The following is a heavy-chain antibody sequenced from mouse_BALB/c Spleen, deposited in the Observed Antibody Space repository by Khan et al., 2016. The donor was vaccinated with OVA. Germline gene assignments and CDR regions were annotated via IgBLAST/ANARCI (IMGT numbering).Heavy chain of an antibody. CDR1: GYSITSNYA. Sequence: VQLKESGPGLVKPSQSLSLTCTVTGYSITSNYAWNWIRQFPGNKLEWMGYISYSGSTSYNPSLKSRISITRDTSKNQFFLQLNSVTTEDTATYYCARKNYDGDAGDYWGQGTAVTGSA. J-gene: IGHJ4*01. D-gene: IGHD1-2*01. CDR2: ISYSGST. CDR3: ARKNYDGDAGDY. V-gene: IGHV3-2*02.